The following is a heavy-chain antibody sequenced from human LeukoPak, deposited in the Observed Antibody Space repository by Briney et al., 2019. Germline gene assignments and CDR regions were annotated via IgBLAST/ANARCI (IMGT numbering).Heavy chain of an antibody. CDR2: ISYDGSNK. Sequence: QAGRSLRLSCAASGFTFSSYAMHWVRQAPGKGLEWVAVISYDGSNKYYADSVKGRFTISRDNSKTTLYLQMNSLRAEDTAVYYCARGSSTSLTSYGMDVWGQGTTVTVSS. J-gene: IGHJ6*02. D-gene: IGHD2-2*01. V-gene: IGHV3-30-3*01. CDR1: GFTFSSYA. CDR3: ARGSSTSLTSYGMDV.